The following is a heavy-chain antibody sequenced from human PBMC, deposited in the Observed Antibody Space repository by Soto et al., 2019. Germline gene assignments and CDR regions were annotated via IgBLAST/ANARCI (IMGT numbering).Heavy chain of an antibody. CDR3: AREWLRYQPKRGVDY. CDR1: GFTFSSYG. D-gene: IGHD2-2*01. CDR2: IWDDGSNK. V-gene: IGHV3-33*01. Sequence: QVQLVESGGGVVQPGRSLRLSCAASGFTFSSYGMHWVRQAPGKGLEWVAVIWDDGSNKYYADSVKGRFTISRDNSKNTLYLQMNSLRAEDTAVYYCAREWLRYQPKRGVDYWGQGTLVTVSS. J-gene: IGHJ4*02.